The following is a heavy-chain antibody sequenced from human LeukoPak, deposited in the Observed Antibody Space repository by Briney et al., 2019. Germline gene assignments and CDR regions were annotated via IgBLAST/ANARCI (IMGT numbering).Heavy chain of an antibody. Sequence: GGSLRLSCVASGFPFSSYWMIWVRQAPGKGLEWVANIKQDGSKKSYVDSVKGRFTISRDNAKNSLYLQMNSLRAEDTAIYYCTRVGYIDEGIDYWGQGTLVTVSS. CDR2: IKQDGSKK. J-gene: IGHJ4*02. D-gene: IGHD5-24*01. CDR3: TRVGYIDEGIDY. CDR1: GFPFSSYW. V-gene: IGHV3-7*04.